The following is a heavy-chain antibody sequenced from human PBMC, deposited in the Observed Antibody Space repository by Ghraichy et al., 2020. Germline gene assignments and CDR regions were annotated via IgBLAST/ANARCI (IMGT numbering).Heavy chain of an antibody. D-gene: IGHD6-6*01. Sequence: SVKVSCKASGGTFSSYAISWVRQAPGQGLEWMGGIIPIFGTANYAQKFQGRVTITADESTSTAYMELSSLRSEDTAVYYCARGGAKYISSIVYFQHWGQGTLVTVSS. V-gene: IGHV1-69*13. J-gene: IGHJ1*01. CDR1: GGTFSSYA. CDR3: ARGGAKYISSIVYFQH. CDR2: IIPIFGTA.